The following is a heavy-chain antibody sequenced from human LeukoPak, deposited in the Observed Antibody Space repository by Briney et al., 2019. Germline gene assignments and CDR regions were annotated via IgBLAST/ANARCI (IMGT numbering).Heavy chain of an antibody. CDR2: ISSNGDNT. CDR3: VRGTGY. V-gene: IGHV3-64D*06. CDR1: GFTFSTYV. Sequence: GGSLRLSYSVSGFTFSTYVMHWVRQAQGQGMEYVSAISSNGDNTYYADSVKAKFTISRDNSKNTLYLQMSSLRADDTAVYYCVRGTGYWGQGTLVTVSS. J-gene: IGHJ4*02.